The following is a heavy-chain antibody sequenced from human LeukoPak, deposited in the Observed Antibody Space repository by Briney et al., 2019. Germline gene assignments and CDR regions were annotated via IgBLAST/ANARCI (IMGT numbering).Heavy chain of an antibody. CDR1: GDSISDYY. J-gene: IGHJ4*02. CDR2: IYYSGST. CDR3: ARELKVGNTDCYFDY. Sequence: SETLSLTCTVSGDSISDYYWSWIRQPPGKGLEWIGYIYYSGSTNYNPSLKSRVTMSVDTSKSQFSLKLSSVTAADTAVYYCARELKVGNTDCYFDYWGQGTLVTVSP. D-gene: IGHD2/OR15-2a*01. V-gene: IGHV4-59*01.